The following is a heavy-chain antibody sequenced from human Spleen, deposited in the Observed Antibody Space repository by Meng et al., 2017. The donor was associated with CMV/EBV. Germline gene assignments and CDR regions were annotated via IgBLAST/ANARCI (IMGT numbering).Heavy chain of an antibody. D-gene: IGHD3-10*01. J-gene: IGHJ4*02. CDR2: ISSSSSYI. V-gene: IGHV3-21*01. CDR1: GFTFSSYS. Sequence: GGSLRLSCAASGFTFSSYSMNWVRQAPAKGLEWVTSISSSSSYIYYADSVKCRFTSSRDNAKNSLYLQMNSLRAEDTAVYYCARGGYDYGSGSPREFDYCGQGTLVTVSS. CDR3: ARGGYDYGSGSPREFDY.